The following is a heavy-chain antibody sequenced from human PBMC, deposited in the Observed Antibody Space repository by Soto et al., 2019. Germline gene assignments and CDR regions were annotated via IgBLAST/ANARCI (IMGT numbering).Heavy chain of an antibody. CDR1: GFTFSAYS. D-gene: IGHD1-26*01. J-gene: IGHJ4*02. CDR2: ISDDGDKR. V-gene: IGHV3-30*18. CDR3: AKARVRIVGANSFDY. Sequence: PDRSLSLSCIGSGFTFSAYSMHWVGQPQGKGLEGVELISDDGDKRYYADAVRGRLSSSRDNSKDTLYLQMNSLGPDDPAVYFCAKARVRIVGANSFDYWGQG.